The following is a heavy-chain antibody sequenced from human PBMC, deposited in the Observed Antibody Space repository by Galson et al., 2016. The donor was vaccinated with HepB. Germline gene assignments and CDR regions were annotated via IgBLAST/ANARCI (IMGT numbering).Heavy chain of an antibody. J-gene: IGHJ6*02. CDR3: ASRRRYCSGDNCYYYGMDV. D-gene: IGHD2-15*01. CDR1: GGAFSSFA. CDR2: IILIFDIA. V-gene: IGHV1-69*13. Sequence: SVKVSCKASGGAFSSFAISWVRQAPGQGLEWMGGIILIFDIAKYAQNLQGRVTITADESTSTAYMELSSLRSEDTAVYYCASRRRYCSGDNCYYYGMDVWGQGTTVTVSS.